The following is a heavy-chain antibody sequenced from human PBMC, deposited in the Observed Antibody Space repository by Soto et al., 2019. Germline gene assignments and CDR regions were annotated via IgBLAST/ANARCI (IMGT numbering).Heavy chain of an antibody. D-gene: IGHD3-22*01. CDR3: ARATGYYHTSGSDS. Sequence: QVQLVESGGGLVKPGGSLRLSCAASGFTFSDYYMSWIRQAPGKGPEWISYISSNSNDKNHADSVRGRFTISRDNAKNSLYLQMNCLRAEDTAVYYCARATGYYHTSGSDSWGQGTLVTVSS. J-gene: IGHJ4*02. CDR1: GFTFSDYY. CDR2: ISSNSNDK. V-gene: IGHV3-11*06.